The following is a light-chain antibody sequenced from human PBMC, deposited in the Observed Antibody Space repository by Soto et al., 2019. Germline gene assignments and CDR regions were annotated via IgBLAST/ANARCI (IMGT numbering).Light chain of an antibody. Sequence: IRMTQSPSSLSASTGDRVTITCRASQGISSYLAWYQQKPGKAPKLLIYYASNLETGVSSRFSGSGSGTDFTFTISSLQPEDIATYFCQQYENLPRFIFGPGTKVDIK. V-gene: IGKV1-33*01. CDR2: YAS. CDR3: QQYENLPRFI. J-gene: IGKJ3*01. CDR1: QGISSY.